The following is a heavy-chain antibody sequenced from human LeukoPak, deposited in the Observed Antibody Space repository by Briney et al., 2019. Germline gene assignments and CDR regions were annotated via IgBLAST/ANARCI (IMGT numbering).Heavy chain of an antibody. Sequence: GGSLRLSCAASGFNLNSYMLNWVRQAPGKGLEWVSSISSTGSYIYYADSVKGRFTISRDNPGNVVYLQMDSLRAEDTAVYYCTRVAQSGPTGWFDPWGQGTLVTVSS. D-gene: IGHD3-10*01. CDR2: ISSTGSYI. CDR3: TRVAQSGPTGWFDP. V-gene: IGHV3-21*01. CDR1: GFNLNSYM. J-gene: IGHJ5*02.